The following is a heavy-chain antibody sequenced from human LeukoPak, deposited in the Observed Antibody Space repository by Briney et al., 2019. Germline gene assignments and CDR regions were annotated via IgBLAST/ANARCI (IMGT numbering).Heavy chain of an antibody. CDR1: GGSISSGSYY. V-gene: IGHV4-61*02. CDR3: ASSIAAAGEY. D-gene: IGHD6-13*01. J-gene: IGHJ4*02. Sequence: SQTLSLTCTVSGGSISSGSYYWSWIRQPAGKGLEWIGRIYTSGSTNYNPSLKRRVTISVDTSKNKFSLKLSSVTAADTAVYYCASSIAAAGEYWGQGTLVTVSS. CDR2: IYTSGST.